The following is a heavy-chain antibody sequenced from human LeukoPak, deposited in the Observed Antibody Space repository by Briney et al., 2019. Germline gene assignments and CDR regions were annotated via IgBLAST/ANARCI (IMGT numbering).Heavy chain of an antibody. CDR2: ISGDTKYT. V-gene: IGHV3-23*01. D-gene: IGHD3-22*01. CDR1: GFTFSTYG. Sequence: PGGSLRLSCAASGFTFSTYGLTWVRQAPGTGLEWVSLISGDTKYTYYADSVKGRFTISRDNSKNTLFLQMNSLRAEDTAVYYCAKARGYSDYSGYRTFDYWGQGALVTVSS. J-gene: IGHJ4*02. CDR3: AKARGYSDYSGYRTFDY.